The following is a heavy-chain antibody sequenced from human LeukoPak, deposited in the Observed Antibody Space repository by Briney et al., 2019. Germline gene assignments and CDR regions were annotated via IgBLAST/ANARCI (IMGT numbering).Heavy chain of an antibody. Sequence: SETLSLTCTVSGDSFSRYYLSWIRQPPGKGLEWIGYIYPSGNNNYNPSLKSRVTISVDTSTNQTSLKLSSVTAADTAVYYCARLLTGSTLDYWGQGTLVTVSS. V-gene: IGHV4-4*09. CDR2: IYPSGNN. CDR1: GDSFSRYY. CDR3: ARLLTGSTLDY. D-gene: IGHD1-7*01. J-gene: IGHJ4*02.